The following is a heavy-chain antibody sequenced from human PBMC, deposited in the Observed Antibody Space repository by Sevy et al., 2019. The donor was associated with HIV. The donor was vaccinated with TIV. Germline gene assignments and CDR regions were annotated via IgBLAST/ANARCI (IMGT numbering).Heavy chain of an antibody. Sequence: GGSLRLSCAASGFTFSSYSMNWVRQAPGKGLEWVSSISSSSSYIYYADSVKGRLTISRDNAKNSLYLQMNSLRAEDTAVYYCARETVYYYDSSGYYFPFDYWGQGTLVTVSS. D-gene: IGHD3-22*01. CDR3: ARETVYYYDSSGYYFPFDY. V-gene: IGHV3-21*01. CDR2: ISSSSSYI. CDR1: GFTFSSYS. J-gene: IGHJ4*02.